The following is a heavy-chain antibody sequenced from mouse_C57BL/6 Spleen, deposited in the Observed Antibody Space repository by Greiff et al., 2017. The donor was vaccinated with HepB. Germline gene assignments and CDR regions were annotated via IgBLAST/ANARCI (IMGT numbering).Heavy chain of an antibody. Sequence: EVKLVESGGGLVKPGGSLKLSCAASGFTFSDYGMHWVRQAPEKGLEWVAYISSGSSTNYYADTVKGRFTISRDNAENTLFLQVTSLRSEDTAMYYCASLYYAMDYWGQGTSVTVSS. CDR1: GFTFSDYG. CDR3: ASLYYAMDY. V-gene: IGHV5-17*01. J-gene: IGHJ4*01. CDR2: ISSGSSTN.